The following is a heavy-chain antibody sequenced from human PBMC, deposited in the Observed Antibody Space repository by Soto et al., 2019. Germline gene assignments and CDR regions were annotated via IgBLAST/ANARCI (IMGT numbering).Heavy chain of an antibody. J-gene: IGHJ6*03. Sequence: QLQLQESGPGLVNPSETLSLTCTVSGGSIRSSSYYWGLIRQPPWKGLEWIGSIYYSGSTYYNPSLKGRVTISVDTSKNPFSLKLSSVTAADTAVYYCARQRKSPLRSAMDVWGKGTTVTVSS. CDR2: IYYSGST. CDR1: GGSIRSSSYY. V-gene: IGHV4-39*01. CDR3: ARQRKSPLRSAMDV. D-gene: IGHD5-12*01.